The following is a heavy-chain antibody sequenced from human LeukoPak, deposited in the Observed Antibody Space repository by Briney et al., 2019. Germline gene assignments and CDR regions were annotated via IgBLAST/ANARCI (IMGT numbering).Heavy chain of an antibody. J-gene: IGHJ4*02. CDR2: IRSSGSTI. Sequence: GGSLRLSCAASGFSFSSYGMHWVRQAPGKGLEWVSYIRSSGSTIYYADSVKGRFTISRDNAKNSLYLQMNSLRAEDTAVYYCARSNYYYDSSGYDQYYFDYWGQGTLVTVSS. D-gene: IGHD3-22*01. CDR1: GFSFSSYG. V-gene: IGHV3-48*03. CDR3: ARSNYYYDSSGYDQYYFDY.